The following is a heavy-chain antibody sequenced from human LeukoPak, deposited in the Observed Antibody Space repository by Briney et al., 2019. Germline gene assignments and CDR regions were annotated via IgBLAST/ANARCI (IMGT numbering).Heavy chain of an antibody. D-gene: IGHD6-6*01. V-gene: IGHV3-7*01. J-gene: IGHJ6*02. CDR2: IKEDGSEK. Sequence: GGSLRLSCAASGFIFSNYWMTWVRQAPGKGLEWVANIKEDGSEKYYVDSVKGRFTISRDNAKTSLYLQMNSLRVEGTAVYYCARELAYYYGMDVWGQGTTVTVSS. CDR1: GFIFSNYW. CDR3: ARELAYYYGMDV.